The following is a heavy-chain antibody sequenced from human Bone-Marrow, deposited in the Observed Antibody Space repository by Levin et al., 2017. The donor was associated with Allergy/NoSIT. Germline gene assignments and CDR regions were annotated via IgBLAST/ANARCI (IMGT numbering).Heavy chain of an antibody. V-gene: IGHV3-21*01. CDR2: ISSSSTYI. Sequence: GGSLRLSCAASGFTFTSYSMNWVRQAPGKRLEWVSYISSSSTYIYYADSVKGRFTISRDNAKNSLYLQMDSLRAEDTAVYYCASTKDSSSWNSCYFGMDVWGQGTTVTVSS. CDR3: ASTKDSSSWNSCYFGMDV. CDR1: GFTFTSYS. J-gene: IGHJ6*02. D-gene: IGHD6-13*01.